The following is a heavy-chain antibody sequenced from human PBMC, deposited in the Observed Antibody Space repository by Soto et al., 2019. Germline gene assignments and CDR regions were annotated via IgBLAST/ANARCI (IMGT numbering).Heavy chain of an antibody. Sequence: PGESLKISXXASGYRFTSRWISWVRQKPGKGLEWMGKIDPTDSETRFSPSFQGHVTMSVDKSFSTAYLQWSNLKASDTATYYCPPSSIFGVVDAFDIWGQGTLVTVSS. D-gene: IGHD3-3*02. CDR3: PPSSIFGVVDAFDI. CDR1: GYRFTSRW. CDR2: IDPTDSET. J-gene: IGHJ3*02. V-gene: IGHV5-10-1*01.